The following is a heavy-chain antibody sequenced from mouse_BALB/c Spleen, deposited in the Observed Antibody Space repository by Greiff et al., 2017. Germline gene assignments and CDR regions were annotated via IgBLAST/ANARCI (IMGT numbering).Heavy chain of an antibody. CDR3: ARAITTDPAIAY. D-gene: IGHD1-1*01. CDR2: IWAGGST. J-gene: IGHJ3*01. Sequence: VQLQESGPGLVAPSQSLNISCTASGFTLTSYGVHWVRQPPGQGLEWLGVIWAGGSTNYNSALMSRLSISKDNSKSNVFLKMNSLQTDDTAMYYCARAITTDPAIAYWGQGTLVTVSA. CDR1: GFTLTSYG. V-gene: IGHV2-9*02.